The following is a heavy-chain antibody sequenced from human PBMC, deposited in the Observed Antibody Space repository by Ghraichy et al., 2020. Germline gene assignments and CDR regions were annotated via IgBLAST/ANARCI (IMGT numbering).Heavy chain of an antibody. D-gene: IGHD6-13*01. CDR2: ISAYNGNT. Sequence: ASVKVSCKASGYTFTSYGISWVRQAPGQGLEWMGWISAYNGNTNYAQKLQGRVTMTTDTSTSTAYMELRSLSSDDTAVYYCAGPGYSSSWYDLDYWGQGTLVTVSS. CDR1: GYTFTSYG. J-gene: IGHJ4*02. V-gene: IGHV1-18*01. CDR3: AGPGYSSSWYDLDY.